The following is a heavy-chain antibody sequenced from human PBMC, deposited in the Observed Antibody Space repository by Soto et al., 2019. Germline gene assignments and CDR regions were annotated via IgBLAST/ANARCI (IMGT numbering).Heavy chain of an antibody. Sequence: ASVKVSCKASGYTFSGFYMHWVRQAPGQGLEWMGWINPNSGGTKSAEKFQGRVTTTRDTSISTAYMELSRLTSDDTAVYYCASAAVTGTAGLDFWGQGTQVTVSS. J-gene: IGHJ4*02. V-gene: IGHV1-2*02. CDR3: ASAAVTGTAGLDF. CDR1: GYTFSGFY. CDR2: INPNSGGT. D-gene: IGHD6-19*01.